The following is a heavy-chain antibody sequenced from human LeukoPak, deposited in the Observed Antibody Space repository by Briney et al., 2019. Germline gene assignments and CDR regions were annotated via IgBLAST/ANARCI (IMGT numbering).Heavy chain of an antibody. CDR1: GGSIINSNHS. Sequence: SETLSLTCTVSGGSIINSNHSWSWIRQPPGKGLEWIGEINHSGSTNYNPSLKSRVTISVDTSKNQFSLKLSSVTAADTAVYYCARRARIFGVVVNWFDPWGQGTLVTVSS. V-gene: IGHV4-39*07. CDR2: INHSGST. J-gene: IGHJ5*02. CDR3: ARRARIFGVVVNWFDP. D-gene: IGHD3-3*01.